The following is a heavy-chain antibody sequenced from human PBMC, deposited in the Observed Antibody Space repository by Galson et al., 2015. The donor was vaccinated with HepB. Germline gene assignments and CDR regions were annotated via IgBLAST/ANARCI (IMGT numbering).Heavy chain of an antibody. CDR2: IWYDGSNQ. Sequence: SLRLSCAASGFTFNNYGMHWVRQAPGKGLEWVAVIWYDGSNQQYADSVKGRFTISRDNSKNTLYLQMNSLRAGDTAAYYCARAWHDSSAYLRYYYHAVDVWGQGTTVTGSS. J-gene: IGHJ6*02. CDR1: GFTFNNYG. CDR3: ARAWHDSSAYLRYYYHAVDV. V-gene: IGHV3-33*01. D-gene: IGHD3-22*01.